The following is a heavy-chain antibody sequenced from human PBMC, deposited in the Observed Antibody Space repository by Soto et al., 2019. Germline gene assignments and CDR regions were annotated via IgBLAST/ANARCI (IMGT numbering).Heavy chain of an antibody. Sequence: ASVKFSCKAPGDTFTSYYMHWVRQAPGHGLEWMGVINPNGGSTRFAQKFQGRVTLSVDTSKNQFSLKLRSVTAADTAVYYCASREVDTPMVNYYWGQGTLVTVSS. D-gene: IGHD5-18*01. CDR2: INPNGGST. CDR1: GDTFTSYY. J-gene: IGHJ4*02. V-gene: IGHV1-46*01. CDR3: ASREVDTPMVNYY.